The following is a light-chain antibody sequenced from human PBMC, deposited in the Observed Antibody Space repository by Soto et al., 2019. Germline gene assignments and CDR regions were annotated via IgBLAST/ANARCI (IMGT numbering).Light chain of an antibody. V-gene: IGLV2-14*03. J-gene: IGLJ3*02. CDR2: DVT. Sequence: QSALTQPASVSGSPGQSITISCTGSSVDVGLYDYVSWYRQNPDMAPTLLISDVTNRPSGVPSRFSGSKSDNTAYLTISGHKDEDEGAYYCCSYTRSSTGVFGGGTKVTVL. CDR3: CSYTRSSTGV. CDR1: SVDVGLYDY.